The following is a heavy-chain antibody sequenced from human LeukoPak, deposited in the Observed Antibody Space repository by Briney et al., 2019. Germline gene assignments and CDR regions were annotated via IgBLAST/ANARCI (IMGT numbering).Heavy chain of an antibody. Sequence: ASVKVSCKASGYTFTDYYLHWVRQAPGQGFEWMGWINPNSGDTNYAQKFQGRVTMTRDTSISTAHMEMSRLRSDDTAVYYCARDGFGYCSSTSCYGENDAFDIWGQGTMVTVSS. J-gene: IGHJ3*02. V-gene: IGHV1-2*02. CDR2: INPNSGDT. D-gene: IGHD2-2*01. CDR1: GYTFTDYY. CDR3: ARDGFGYCSSTSCYGENDAFDI.